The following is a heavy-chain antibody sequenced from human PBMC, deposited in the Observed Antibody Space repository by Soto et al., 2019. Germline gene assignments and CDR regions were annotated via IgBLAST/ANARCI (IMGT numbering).Heavy chain of an antibody. J-gene: IGHJ6*02. D-gene: IGHD3-10*01. CDR1: GGSISSSSYY. V-gene: IGHV4-39*01. CDR2: IYYSGST. CDR3: ARAFDTMVRGVPYYYYYGMDV. Sequence: SETLSLTCTVSGGSISSSSYYWGWIRQPPGKGLEWIGSIYYSGSTYYNPSLKSRVTISVDTSKNQFSLKLSSVTAADTAVYYCARAFDTMVRGVPYYYYYGMDVWGQGTTVTVS.